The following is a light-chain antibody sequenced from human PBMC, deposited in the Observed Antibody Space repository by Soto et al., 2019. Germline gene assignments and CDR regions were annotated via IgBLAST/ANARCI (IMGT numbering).Light chain of an antibody. CDR1: SSDGGGNKP. CDR3: ASSTSDSLYV. CDR2: KVT. Sequence: QSALTQPASVSGSPGQSITISCTGTSSDGGGNKPVSWYQQYPGKVTKLLSDKVTNRPSGVSYRFSGSKSGNTASLTISALLAEDEADYFCASSTSDSLYVFGTGTKVTGL. J-gene: IGLJ1*01. V-gene: IGLV2-14*01.